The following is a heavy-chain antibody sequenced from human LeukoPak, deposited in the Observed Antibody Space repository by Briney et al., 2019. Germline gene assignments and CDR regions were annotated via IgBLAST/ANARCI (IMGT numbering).Heavy chain of an antibody. CDR2: IYPGDSDT. D-gene: IGHD3-22*01. V-gene: IGHV5-51*01. CDR3: ARGGYYDSSGYYKYYFDY. CDR1: GYSFTSYW. Sequence: GESLKISCKGSGYSFTSYWIGWVRQMPGKGLEWMGIIYPGDSDTRYSPSFQGQVTISADKSISTAYLQWSSLKASDTAMYYCARGGYYDSSGYYKYYFDYWGQGTLVTVSP. J-gene: IGHJ4*02.